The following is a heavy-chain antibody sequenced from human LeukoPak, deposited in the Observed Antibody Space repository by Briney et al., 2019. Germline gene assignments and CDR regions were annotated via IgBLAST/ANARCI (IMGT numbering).Heavy chain of an antibody. CDR1: GYTFTGYD. Sequence: GASVKVSCKASGYTFTGYDMHWVRQAPGQGLEWMGWINPNSGGTNYAQKFQGRVTMTRDTSISTAYMELSRMRSDDTAVYYCARVGVTVVRGVIGWFDPWGQGTLVTVSS. CDR3: ARVGVTVVRGVIGWFDP. D-gene: IGHD3-10*01. J-gene: IGHJ5*02. V-gene: IGHV1-2*02. CDR2: INPNSGGT.